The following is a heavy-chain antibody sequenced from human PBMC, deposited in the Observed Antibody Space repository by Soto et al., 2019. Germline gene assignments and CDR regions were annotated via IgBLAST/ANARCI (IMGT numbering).Heavy chain of an antibody. CDR2: IYWDGDQ. J-gene: IGHJ4*02. D-gene: IGHD3-16*01. CDR3: GHRTPSRGRSWDGGYFDY. Sequence: QITLKESGPTRVKPTQTLTLTCTFSGFSLTTSGVAVGWIRQPPGKALEWLALIYWDGDQYYSPSLRSRLTITHATVKNQVVLTMTNMDPVDTATYFCGHRTPSRGRSWDGGYFDYWGQGTLVTVSS. V-gene: IGHV2-5*02. CDR1: GFSLTTSGVA.